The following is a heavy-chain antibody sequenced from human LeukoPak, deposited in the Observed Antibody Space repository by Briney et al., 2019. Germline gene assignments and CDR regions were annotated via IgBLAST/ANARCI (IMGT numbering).Heavy chain of an antibody. D-gene: IGHD3-9*01. CDR2: ITDSGNTI. CDR1: GFTFSSYA. J-gene: IGHJ6*02. Sequence: LSGGSLRLSCAASGFTFSSYAMSWVRQAPGKGLEGVSYITDSGNTIHYADSVKGRFTISRDNAKNSLYLQMNSLRAEDTAVYYCARSIGLTGGGVDVWGQGTTVTVSS. CDR3: ARSIGLTGGGVDV. V-gene: IGHV3-48*04.